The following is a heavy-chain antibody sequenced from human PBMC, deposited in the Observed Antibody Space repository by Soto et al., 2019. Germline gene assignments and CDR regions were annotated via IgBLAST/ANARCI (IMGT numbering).Heavy chain of an antibody. D-gene: IGHD5-18*01. Sequence: GASVKVSCKASGYTFTSYGISWVRQAPGHGLEWMGWISAYNGNTNYAQKLQGRVTMTTDTSTSTAYMELRSLRSDDTAVYYCARVLGDGYSYGWWFDPWGQGTLVTVSS. V-gene: IGHV1-18*01. CDR1: GYTFTSYG. CDR3: ARVLGDGYSYGWWFDP. J-gene: IGHJ5*02. CDR2: ISAYNGNT.